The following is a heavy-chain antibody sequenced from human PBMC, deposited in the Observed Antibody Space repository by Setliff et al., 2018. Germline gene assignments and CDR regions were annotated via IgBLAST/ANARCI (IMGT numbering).Heavy chain of an antibody. CDR3: ARAPPPWLQSLGGDY. CDR2: IYHGGNI. V-gene: IGHV4-38-2*01. Sequence: PGGSLRLSCAASGFAFSSYWGWIRQAPGKGLEFIGSIYHGGNIVYNPSLESRVTISADTSKNQFSLTLTSVTAADTAVYYCARAPPPWLQSLGGDYWGQGTLVTVSS. CDR1: GFAFSSY. J-gene: IGHJ4*02. D-gene: IGHD5-12*01.